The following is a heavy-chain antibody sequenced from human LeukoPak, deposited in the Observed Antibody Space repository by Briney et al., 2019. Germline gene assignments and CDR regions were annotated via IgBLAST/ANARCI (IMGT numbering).Heavy chain of an antibody. Sequence: AGGSLRLSCAASGFTFSSYGMHWVRQAPGKGLEWLAWLPYDGSYDLTAASLKGRFAISKDISTNTLYLDMDSLTAEDTAVYYCAAAGLGVAHWIDSWGQGTLVTVSS. CDR1: GFTFSSYG. D-gene: IGHD2-15*01. V-gene: IGHV3-30*02. J-gene: IGHJ5*01. CDR2: LPYDGSYD. CDR3: AAAGLGVAHWIDS.